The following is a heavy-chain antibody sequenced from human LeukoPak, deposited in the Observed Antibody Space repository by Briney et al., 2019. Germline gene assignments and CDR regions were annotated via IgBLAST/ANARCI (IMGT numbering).Heavy chain of an antibody. CDR1: GFTFSSYG. J-gene: IGHJ6*02. CDR2: ISYDGSNK. D-gene: IGHD6-13*01. V-gene: IGHV3-30*18. Sequence: PGGSLRLSCAASGFTFSSYGMHWVRQAPGKGLEWGAVISYDGSNKYYADSVKGRFTISRDNSKNTLYLQMNSLRAEDTAVYYCGKSIAAGDYYYGMDVWGQGTTVTVSS. CDR3: GKSIAAGDYYYGMDV.